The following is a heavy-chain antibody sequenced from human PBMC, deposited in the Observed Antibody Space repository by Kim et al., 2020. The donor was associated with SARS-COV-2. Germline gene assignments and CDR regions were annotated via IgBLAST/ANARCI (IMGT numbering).Heavy chain of an antibody. J-gene: IGHJ5*02. Sequence: SETLSLTCAVYGGSFSGYYWSWIRQPPGKGLEWIGEINHSGSTNYNPSLKSRATISVDTYKNQFSLKLSSVNAADTAVYYCARGPGYSSSWYGARNWVDPWGQGTLVTVSS. CDR3: ARGPGYSSSWYGARNWVDP. CDR2: INHSGST. D-gene: IGHD6-13*01. V-gene: IGHV4-34*01. CDR1: GGSFSGYY.